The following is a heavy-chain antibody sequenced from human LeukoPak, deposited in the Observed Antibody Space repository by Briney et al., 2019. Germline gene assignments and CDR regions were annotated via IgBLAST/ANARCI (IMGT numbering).Heavy chain of an antibody. CDR1: GYTFTSYD. CDR2: MNPNSGNT. J-gene: IGHJ6*03. D-gene: IGHD1-14*01. CDR3: ARSRRGQFRIILALYYYYYMDV. V-gene: IGHV1-8*03. Sequence: GASVKVSCKASGYTFTSYDIIWVRQATGQGLEWMGWMNPNSGNTGYAQKFQGRVTITRNTSISTAYMELSSLRSEDTAVYYCARSRRGQFRIILALYYYYYMDVWGKGTTVTVSS.